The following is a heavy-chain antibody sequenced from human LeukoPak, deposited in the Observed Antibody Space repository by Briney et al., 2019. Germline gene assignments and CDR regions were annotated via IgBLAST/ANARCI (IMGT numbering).Heavy chain of an antibody. CDR3: ARGVSAAGTFVFDY. CDR2: INHSGST. CDR1: GGSFSGYY. J-gene: IGHJ4*02. Sequence: PSETLSLTCAVYGGSFSGYYWSWIRQPPGKGLEWIREINHSGSTNYNPSLKSRVTISVDTSKNQFSLKLSSVTAADTAVYYCARGVSAAGTFVFDYWGQGTLVTVSS. V-gene: IGHV4-34*01. D-gene: IGHD6-13*01.